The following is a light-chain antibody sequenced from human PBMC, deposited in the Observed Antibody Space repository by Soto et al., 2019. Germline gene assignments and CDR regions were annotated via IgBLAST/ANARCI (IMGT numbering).Light chain of an antibody. CDR3: QQATGFPVS. CDR2: SAS. Sequence: IQMTQSPSSVSASVGDRVTITCRASQDISSWLAWYQQKPGKAPKLLIYSASSLQSGVPSRFSGSGSGTDFHLPITSLQPEDFATYYCQQATGFPVSFGGGTKVEIK. V-gene: IGKV1-12*01. CDR1: QDISSW. J-gene: IGKJ4*01.